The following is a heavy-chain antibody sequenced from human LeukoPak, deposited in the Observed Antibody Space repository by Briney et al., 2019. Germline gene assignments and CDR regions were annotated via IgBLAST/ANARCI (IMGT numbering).Heavy chain of an antibody. CDR1: GFPFSSYA. CDR3: ARGLYYLDY. Sequence: GGSLRLSCAASGFPFSSYAMGWVRQAPGQGLEWVSVIYSASSTDYADSVKGRFTISRDDSKNTLYLQMHSLRAEDTAVYYCARGLYYLDYWGQGTLVTVSS. J-gene: IGHJ4*02. CDR2: IYSASST. V-gene: IGHV3-23*03.